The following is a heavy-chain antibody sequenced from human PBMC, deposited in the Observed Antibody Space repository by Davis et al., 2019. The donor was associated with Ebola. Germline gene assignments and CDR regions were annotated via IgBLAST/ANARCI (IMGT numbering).Heavy chain of an antibody. J-gene: IGHJ6*02. CDR3: AGMGARAYYYGMDV. CDR2: IYSGGST. Sequence: GESLKISCAASGFTVSSNYMSWVRQAPGKGLEWVSVIYSGGSTYNADSVKGRFTISRDNSKNTLYLQMNSLRAEDTAVYYCAGMGARAYYYGMDVWGQGTTVTVSS. D-gene: IGHD1-26*01. V-gene: IGHV3-66*01. CDR1: GFTVSSNY.